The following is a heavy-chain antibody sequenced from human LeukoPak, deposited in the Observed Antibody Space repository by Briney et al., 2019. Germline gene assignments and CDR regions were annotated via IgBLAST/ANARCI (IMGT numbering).Heavy chain of an antibody. Sequence: GGSLRLSCAASGFTFSNAWMSWVRQAPGKGLEWVGRIKSKTDGGTTDYAAPVKGRFTISRDDSKNTLYLQMNSLKTEDTAVYYCTTDPTTVTYYYYYMDVWGKGTTVTVSS. V-gene: IGHV3-15*01. CDR1: GFTFSNAW. CDR3: TTDPTTVTYYYYYMDV. D-gene: IGHD4-17*01. J-gene: IGHJ6*03. CDR2: IKSKTDGGTT.